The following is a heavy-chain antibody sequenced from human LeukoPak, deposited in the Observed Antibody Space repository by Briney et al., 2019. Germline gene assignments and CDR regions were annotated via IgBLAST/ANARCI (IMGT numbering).Heavy chain of an antibody. CDR1: GDSISSNY. CDR3: ARRSPGYSYSIDS. CDR2: IYTSGYT. J-gene: IGHJ4*02. Sequence: SETPSLTCTVSGDSISSNYWSWIRQPAGKGLEWIGRIYTSGYTNYNPSLKSRVTVSVDTSKNQFSLNLSSVTAADTAVYYCARRSPGYSYSIDSWGQGTLVTVSS. D-gene: IGHD5-18*01. V-gene: IGHV4-4*07.